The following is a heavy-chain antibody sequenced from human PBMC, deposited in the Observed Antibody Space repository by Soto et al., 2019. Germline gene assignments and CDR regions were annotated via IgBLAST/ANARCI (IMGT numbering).Heavy chain of an antibody. J-gene: IGHJ5*02. CDR2: IYYNGNT. CDR1: GGSISSYY. V-gene: IGHV4-59*01. Sequence: SETLSLTCTVSGGSISSYYWSWIRQPPGKGLQWILYIYYNGNTNYNPSLKSRVTISVDTSKNQLSLKLSSVTAAETAVFYCAREPPSWSIRAGFHXWGPGTLLTVSX. CDR3: AREPPSWSIRAGFHX.